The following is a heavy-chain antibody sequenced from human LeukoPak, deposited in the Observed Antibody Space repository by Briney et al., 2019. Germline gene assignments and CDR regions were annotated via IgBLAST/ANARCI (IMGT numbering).Heavy chain of an antibody. D-gene: IGHD3-9*01. CDR2: IYYSGST. Sequence: PSETLSLTCTVSGGSISSYYWGWIRQPPGKGLEWIGSIYYSGSTYYNPALKSRVTISVDTSKNQFSLKLSSVTAADTAVYYCARHIGQGGLRYFDWLLPDYWGQGTLVTVSS. CDR1: GGSISSYY. CDR3: ARHIGQGGLRYFDWLLPDY. J-gene: IGHJ4*02. V-gene: IGHV4-39*01.